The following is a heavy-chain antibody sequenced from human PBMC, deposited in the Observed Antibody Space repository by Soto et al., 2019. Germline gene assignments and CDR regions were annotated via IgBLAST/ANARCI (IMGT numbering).Heavy chain of an antibody. D-gene: IGHD5-18*01. V-gene: IGHV3-30*03. CDR1: GFSFTSYG. Sequence: QAHLVESGGGVVQPGRSLRLSCAASGFSFTSYGMLWVRQAPGTRLAWVAVISYDGGLQHYADSVKGRFTISRDNSKNMVLLQMNSLRAVDTAVYYCVSDRGYGHASVPYSWGQGTLVSVSS. J-gene: IGHJ4*02. CDR2: ISYDGGLQ. CDR3: VSDRGYGHASVPYS.